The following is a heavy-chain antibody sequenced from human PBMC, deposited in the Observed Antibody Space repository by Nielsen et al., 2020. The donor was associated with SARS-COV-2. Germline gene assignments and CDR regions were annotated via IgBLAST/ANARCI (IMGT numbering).Heavy chain of an antibody. CDR2: ISSSGNTV. J-gene: IGHJ6*02. Sequence: GGSLRLSCAASGFTFSRYSMNWVRQAPGKGLEWVSYISSSGNTVYYGDSVRGRFTISRDNAKNSLYLQMNSLRAEDTAVYYCARFNMVRGVIITDVYYYYGMDVWGQGTTVTVSS. CDR1: GFTFSRYS. V-gene: IGHV3-48*01. D-gene: IGHD3-10*01. CDR3: ARFNMVRGVIITDVYYYYGMDV.